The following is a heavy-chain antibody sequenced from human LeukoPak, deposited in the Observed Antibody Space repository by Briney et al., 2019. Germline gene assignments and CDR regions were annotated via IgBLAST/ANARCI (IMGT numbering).Heavy chain of an antibody. D-gene: IGHD3-22*01. CDR3: TREDRPFCPFAY. CDR2: ISHDGTT. J-gene: IGHJ4*02. Sequence: PGGSLRLSCVASGFAFRNNAMSWVRQAPGKGLEWIGEISHDGTTNYNPSLRSRVAMSLDRANNQFSLSLTSVTAADTAVYYCTREDRPFCPFAYWGRGVLVTVSS. V-gene: IGHV4-4*02. CDR1: GFAFRNNAM.